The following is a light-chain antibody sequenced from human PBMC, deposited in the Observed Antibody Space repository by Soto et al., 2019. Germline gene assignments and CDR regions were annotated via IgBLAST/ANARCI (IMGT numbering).Light chain of an antibody. V-gene: IGLV2-23*01. CDR1: SSDVGSYKL. Sequence: QSVLTQPASVSGSPGQSMTISCTGTSSDVGSYKLVSWYQQHPGKAPKLMIYAGSKRPSGVSNRFSGSKSGNTASLTISGLQAEDEADYYCCSYAGSSTYVVFGGGTKLTVL. CDR3: CSYAGSSTYVV. J-gene: IGLJ2*01. CDR2: AGS.